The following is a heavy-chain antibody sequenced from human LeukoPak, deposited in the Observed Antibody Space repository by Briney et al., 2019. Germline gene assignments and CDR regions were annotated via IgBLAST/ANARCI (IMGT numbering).Heavy chain of an antibody. CDR2: MNPNSGNT. D-gene: IGHD2-2*01. CDR3: ARGPLGYCSSTSCRYYYYYYGMDV. J-gene: IGHJ6*02. V-gene: IGHV1-8*01. CDR1: GYTFTSYD. Sequence: ASVKVSCTASGYTFTSYDINWVRQATGQGLEWMGWMNPNSGNTGYAQKFQGRVTMTRNTSISTAYMELSSLRSEDTAVYYCARGPLGYCSSTSCRYYYYYYGMDVWGQGTTVTVSS.